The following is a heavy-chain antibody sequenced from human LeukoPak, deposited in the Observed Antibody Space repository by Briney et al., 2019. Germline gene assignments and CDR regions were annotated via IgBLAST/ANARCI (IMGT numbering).Heavy chain of an antibody. CDR1: GASVSTHY. Sequence: SETPSLTCTVSGASVSTHYWSWIRQPPGKGLEWIGYMYHTGSTNYNPSVESRVTISLDTSKNQLSLMMRSVTAADTAIYYCARGVEMATIGFDYWGQGTLVTVSS. CDR2: MYHTGST. V-gene: IGHV4-59*02. D-gene: IGHD5-24*01. J-gene: IGHJ4*02. CDR3: ARGVEMATIGFDY.